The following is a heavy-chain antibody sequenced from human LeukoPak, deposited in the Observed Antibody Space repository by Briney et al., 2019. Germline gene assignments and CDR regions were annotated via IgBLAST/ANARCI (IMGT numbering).Heavy chain of an antibody. CDR2: INTDGSRI. V-gene: IGHV3-74*01. D-gene: IGHD3-22*01. CDR3: ARAGGYYDR. J-gene: IGHJ4*02. Sequence: GGSLRLSCAASGFTFSNYWMHWVRQAPGKGLVWVSRINTDGSRITYADSVKGRFTISRDNAMNTVYLQMNSLRAEDTAVYYCARAGGYYDRWGQGTLVTVSS. CDR1: GFTFSNYW.